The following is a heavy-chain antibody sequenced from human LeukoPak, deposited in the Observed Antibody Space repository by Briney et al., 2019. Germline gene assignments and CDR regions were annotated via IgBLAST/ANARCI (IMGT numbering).Heavy chain of an antibody. CDR1: GGSMSSSSYY. J-gene: IGHJ3*02. CDR2: IYYSGST. CDR3: ARAVGLRDAFDI. D-gene: IGHD2-15*01. V-gene: IGHV4-39*01. Sequence: PSETLSLTCTVSGGSMSSSSYYWGWIRQPPGKGLEWIGSIYYSGSTYYNPSLKSRVTISVDTSKNQFSLKLSSVTAADTAVYYCARAVGLRDAFDIWGQGTMVTVSS.